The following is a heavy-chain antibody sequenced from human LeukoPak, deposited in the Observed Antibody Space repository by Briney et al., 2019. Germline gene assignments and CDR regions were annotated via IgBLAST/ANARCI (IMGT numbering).Heavy chain of an antibody. CDR1: GGTFSSYA. CDR3: ARSVRRYCSGGSCYFKHFDY. Sequence: SVKVSCKASGGTFSSYAISWVRQAPGQGLEWMGRIIPILGIANYAQKFQGRVTMTRNTSISTAYMELSSLRSEDTAVYYCARSVRRYCSGGSCYFKHFDYWGQGTLVTVSS. J-gene: IGHJ4*02. D-gene: IGHD2-15*01. V-gene: IGHV1-69*04. CDR2: IIPILGIA.